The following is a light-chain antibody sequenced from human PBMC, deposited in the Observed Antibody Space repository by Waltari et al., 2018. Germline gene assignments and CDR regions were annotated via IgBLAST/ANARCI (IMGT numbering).Light chain of an antibody. CDR1: QSVGTY. J-gene: IGKJ2*01. CDR3: QQRSNWTPHT. Sequence: EIVLTQSPATLSLSPGETATLSCRASQSVGTYLAWYQQKPGQAPRLLLYDASNRATGIPARFRGSGSGTDFTLTISSLEAEDFAVYYYQQRSNWTPHTFGQGARLEIK. V-gene: IGKV3-11*01. CDR2: DAS.